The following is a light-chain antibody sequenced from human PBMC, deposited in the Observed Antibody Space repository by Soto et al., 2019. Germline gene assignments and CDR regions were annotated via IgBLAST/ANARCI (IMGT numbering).Light chain of an antibody. CDR1: QGISSH. CDR2: TAS. V-gene: IGKV1-8*01. J-gene: IGKJ4*01. Sequence: AIRMTQSPSSFSASTGDRVTITCRASQGISSHLDWYQVKPGKAPRLLIYTASYLESGVPSRFSGSGSGTDITLTICALQSEDFAVYYCQQYFSYPLTFGGGTKVEIK. CDR3: QQYFSYPLT.